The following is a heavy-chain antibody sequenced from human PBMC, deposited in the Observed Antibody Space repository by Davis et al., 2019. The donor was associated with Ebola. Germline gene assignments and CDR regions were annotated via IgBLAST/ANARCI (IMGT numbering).Heavy chain of an antibody. D-gene: IGHD2-8*01. J-gene: IGHJ6*02. CDR3: ARSGCTNGVCSAHYYYYGMDV. V-gene: IGHV1-69*04. CDR2: IIPILGIA. CDR1: GGTFSSYA. Sequence: SVKVSCKASGGTFSSYAISWVRQAPGQGLEWMGRIIPILGIANYAQKFQGRVTITADKSTSTAYMELSSLRSEDTAVYYCARSGCTNGVCSAHYYYYGMDVWGQGTTVTVSS.